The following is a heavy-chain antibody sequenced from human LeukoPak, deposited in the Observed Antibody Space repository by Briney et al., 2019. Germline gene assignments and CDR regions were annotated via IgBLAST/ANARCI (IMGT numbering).Heavy chain of an antibody. CDR3: AREGLYGDYAGH. J-gene: IGHJ4*02. CDR2: ISYTSSYI. D-gene: IGHD4-17*01. Sequence: GGSLRLSCAASGFTFSSYSMNWVRQAPGRGLEWVSSISYTSSYIYYADSVKGLFTISRDNAKNSLFLQMNSLRAEDTAVYYCAREGLYGDYAGHWGQGTLVTVSS. CDR1: GFTFSSYS. V-gene: IGHV3-21*01.